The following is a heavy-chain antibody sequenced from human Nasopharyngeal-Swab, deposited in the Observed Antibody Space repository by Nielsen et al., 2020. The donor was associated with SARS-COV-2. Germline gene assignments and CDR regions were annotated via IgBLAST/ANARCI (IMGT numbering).Heavy chain of an antibody. Sequence: GESLKISCAASGFTFSSYAMHWVRQAPGKGLEWVAVISYDGSNKYYADSVKGRFTISRDNSKNTPYLQMNNLRPEDTAMYYCASPVFGVVSDAFDLWGQGTMVTVSS. CDR1: GFTFSSYA. CDR2: ISYDGSNK. CDR3: ASPVFGVVSDAFDL. J-gene: IGHJ3*01. D-gene: IGHD3-3*01. V-gene: IGHV3-30*04.